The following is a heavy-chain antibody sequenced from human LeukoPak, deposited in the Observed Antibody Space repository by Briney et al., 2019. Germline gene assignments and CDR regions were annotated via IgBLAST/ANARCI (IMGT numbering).Heavy chain of an antibody. CDR2: IYYSGST. J-gene: IGHJ4*02. CDR1: GGSISSYY. D-gene: IGHD3-10*01. CDR3: ARWDYYGSGSFSRGYYFDY. Sequence: SETLSLTCTVSGGSISSYYWNWIRQPPGKGLEWIGYIYYSGSTNYNPSLKSRVTISVDTSKNQFSLRLSSVTAADTAVYYCARWDYYGSGSFSRGYYFDYWGQGTLVTVSS. V-gene: IGHV4-59*01.